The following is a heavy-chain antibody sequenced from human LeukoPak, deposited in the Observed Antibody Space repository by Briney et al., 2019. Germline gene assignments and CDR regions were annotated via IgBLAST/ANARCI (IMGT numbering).Heavy chain of an antibody. D-gene: IGHD6-19*01. J-gene: IGHJ4*02. Sequence: ASVKVSCKASGYTFTNYGFNWVRQAPGQGLEWMGWISGNNGDTSYAQNLQGRITMTTDTSTTTTYMELRSLTSDDTAVYYCVRGSTSGWCPYFGYWGQGTLVTVSS. V-gene: IGHV1-18*01. CDR2: ISGNNGDT. CDR1: GYTFTNYG. CDR3: VRGSTSGWCPYFGY.